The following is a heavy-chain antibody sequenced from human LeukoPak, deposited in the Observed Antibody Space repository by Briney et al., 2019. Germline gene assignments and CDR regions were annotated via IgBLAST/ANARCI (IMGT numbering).Heavy chain of an antibody. CDR2: INHSGST. CDR3: ARVIWAFDI. CDR1: GGSFSGYY. J-gene: IGHJ3*02. D-gene: IGHD3-10*01. V-gene: IGHV4-34*01. Sequence: PSETLSLTHAVYGGSFSGYYWSWIRQPPGKGLEWIGEINHSGSTNYNPSLKSRVTISVDTSKNQFSLKLSSVTAADTAVYYCARVIWAFDIWGQGTMVTVSS.